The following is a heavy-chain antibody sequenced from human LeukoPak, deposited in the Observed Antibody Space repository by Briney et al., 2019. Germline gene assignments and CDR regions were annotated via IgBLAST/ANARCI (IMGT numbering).Heavy chain of an antibody. D-gene: IGHD3-3*01. J-gene: IGHJ4*02. CDR2: IKQDGSEK. V-gene: IGHV3-7*01. CDR1: GFTFSSYW. Sequence: GGSLRLYCAASGFTFSSYWMSWVRQAPGKGLEWVANIKQDGSEKYYVDSVKGRFTISRDNAKNSLYLQMNSLRAEDTAVYYCAREVNDFWSGYTESYFDYWGQGTLVTVSS. CDR3: AREVNDFWSGYTESYFDY.